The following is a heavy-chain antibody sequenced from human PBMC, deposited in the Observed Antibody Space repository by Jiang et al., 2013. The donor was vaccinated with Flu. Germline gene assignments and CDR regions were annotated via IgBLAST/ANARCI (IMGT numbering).Heavy chain of an antibody. CDR2: MNPNSGYT. Sequence: VQLLESGTEVKKPGASVKVSCKASGYTFTSYDINWVRQATGQGLEWMGWMNPNSGYTGYAQKFQGRVTMTRSTSISTAYMELSSLRSDDTAVYYCARVGGSVDYWGQGTLVTVSS. CDR3: ARVGGSVDY. D-gene: IGHD1-26*01. V-gene: IGHV1-8*01. CDR1: GYTFTSYD. J-gene: IGHJ4*02.